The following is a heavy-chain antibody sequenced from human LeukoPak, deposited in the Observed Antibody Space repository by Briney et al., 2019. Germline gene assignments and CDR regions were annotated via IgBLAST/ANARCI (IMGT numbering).Heavy chain of an antibody. CDR1: GFTFSNYA. CDR2: IRYDGSNK. J-gene: IGHJ4*02. V-gene: IGHV3-30*02. D-gene: IGHD3-9*01. CDR3: AKDQYRDFDWSTFDY. Sequence: QPGGSLRLSCAASGFTFSNYAMHWVRQAPGKGLEWVAFIRYDGSNKYYADSVKGRFTISRDNSKNTLYLQMNSLRAEDTAVYYCAKDQYRDFDWSTFDYWGQGTLVTVSS.